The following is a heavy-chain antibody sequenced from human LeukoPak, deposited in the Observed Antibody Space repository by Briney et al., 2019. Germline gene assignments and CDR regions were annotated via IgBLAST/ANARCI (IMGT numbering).Heavy chain of an antibody. CDR1: GGTFSSYA. D-gene: IGHD2-2*01. J-gene: IGHJ3*02. V-gene: IGHV1-69*13. CDR2: IIPIFDTA. CDR3: ARGGDCSSTSCYAFDI. Sequence: GASVKVSCKASGGTFSSYAISWVRQAPGQGLEWMGGIIPIFDTANYAQKFQGRVTITADESTSTAYMELSSLRSEGTAVYYCARGGDCSSTSCYAFDIWGQGTMVTVSS.